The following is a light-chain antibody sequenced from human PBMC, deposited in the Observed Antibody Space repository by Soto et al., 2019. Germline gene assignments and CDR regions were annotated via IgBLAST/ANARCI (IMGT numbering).Light chain of an antibody. J-gene: IGKJ1*01. CDR2: GAS. Sequence: EIVMTQSPATLSVSPGERATLSCRASQSVSSNLAWYQQKPGQAPRLLIYGASTRATGIPARFSGSGSGTEFTLTIGSLQSEDFAVYYCQQYNNWPKTFGQGTKVVIK. V-gene: IGKV3-15*01. CDR3: QQYNNWPKT. CDR1: QSVSSN.